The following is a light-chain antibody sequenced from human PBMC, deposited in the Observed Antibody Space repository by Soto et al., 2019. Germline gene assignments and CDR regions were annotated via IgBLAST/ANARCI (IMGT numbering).Light chain of an antibody. V-gene: IGKV3-15*01. J-gene: IGKJ4*01. Sequence: EIVMTQSPATLSVSPGERATLSCRASHRVSSFLALYQQKPGQAPRLLIYGAYTRATGIPARFSGSGSGTEFTLTISSLQSEDFAVYYCQQYNNWPLTFGAGTKVDIK. CDR3: QQYNNWPLT. CDR2: GAY. CDR1: HRVSSF.